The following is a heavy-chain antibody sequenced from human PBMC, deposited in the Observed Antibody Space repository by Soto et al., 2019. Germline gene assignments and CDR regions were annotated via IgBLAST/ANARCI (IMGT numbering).Heavy chain of an antibody. CDR2: ISYDGSNK. V-gene: IGHV3-30-3*01. CDR3: ARDPNNYYGSGTHTRYYYYGMDV. CDR1: GFTFSSYA. D-gene: IGHD3-10*01. J-gene: IGHJ6*02. Sequence: GSLRLSCAASGFTFSSYAMHWVRQAPGKGLERVAVISYDGSNKYYADSVKGRFTISRDNSKNTLYLQMNSLRAEDTAVYYCARDPNNYYGSGTHTRYYYYGMDVWGQGTTVTVSS.